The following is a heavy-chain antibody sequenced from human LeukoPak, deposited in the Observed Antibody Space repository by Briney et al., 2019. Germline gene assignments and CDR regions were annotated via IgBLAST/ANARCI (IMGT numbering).Heavy chain of an antibody. J-gene: IGHJ6*03. Sequence: PSETLSLTCTVSGGSISSYYWSWIRQPPGKGLEWIGYIYYSGSTNYNPSLKSRVTISVDTSKNQFSLKLSSVTAADTAVYYCARVPHTVTRIGYMDVWGKGTTVTISS. V-gene: IGHV4-59*08. CDR2: IYYSGST. CDR3: ARVPHTVTRIGYMDV. D-gene: IGHD4-17*01. CDR1: GGSISSYY.